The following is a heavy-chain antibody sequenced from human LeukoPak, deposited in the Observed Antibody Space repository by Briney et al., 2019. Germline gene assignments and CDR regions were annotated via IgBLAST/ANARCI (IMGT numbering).Heavy chain of an antibody. V-gene: IGHV4-30-4*01. CDR2: IYYRGST. J-gene: IGHJ1*01. CDR1: GGSISSGDSY. Sequence: PSETLSLTCTVSGGSISSGDSYWSWIRQPPGKGLESIGYIYYRGSTYYNPSLKNRVTISVDTSKNQFSLKLSSVTAADTAVYYCATIAASDAEYFQHWGQGTLVTVSS. D-gene: IGHD6-6*01. CDR3: ATIAASDAEYFQH.